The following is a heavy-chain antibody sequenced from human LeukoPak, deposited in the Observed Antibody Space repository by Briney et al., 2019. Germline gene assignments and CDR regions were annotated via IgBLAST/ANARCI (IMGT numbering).Heavy chain of an antibody. Sequence: ASVKVSCKVSGYTLTELSMHWVRQAPGKGFEWMGGFDPEDGETIYAQKFQGRVTMTEDTSTDTAYMELSSLRSEDTAVYYCATVVSSSWSYNWFDPWGQGTLVTVSS. CDR1: GYTLTELS. CDR3: ATVVSSSWSYNWFDP. V-gene: IGHV1-24*01. CDR2: FDPEDGET. D-gene: IGHD6-13*01. J-gene: IGHJ5*02.